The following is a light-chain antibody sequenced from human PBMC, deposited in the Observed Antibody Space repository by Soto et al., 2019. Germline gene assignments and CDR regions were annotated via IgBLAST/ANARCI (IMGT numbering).Light chain of an antibody. Sequence: QSALTQPRSVSGSPGQSVTLSCTGTSSDVGSYNYVSWYQQHPGKAPKLMIDDVNKRPSGVPGRFSGSRSGNTASLTISGLQAEDESDYYCCSYAGSYSWVFGGGTKLTVL. CDR2: DVN. V-gene: IGLV2-11*01. CDR1: SSDVGSYNY. CDR3: CSYAGSYSWV. J-gene: IGLJ3*02.